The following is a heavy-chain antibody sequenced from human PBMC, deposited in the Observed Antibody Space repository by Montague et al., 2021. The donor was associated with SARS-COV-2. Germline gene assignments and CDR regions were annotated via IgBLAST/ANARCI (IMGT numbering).Heavy chain of an antibody. CDR1: GGSINNYF. J-gene: IGHJ4*02. D-gene: IGHD2-15*01. V-gene: IGHV4-59*01. Sequence: SETLSLTCSVSGGSINNYFWGWIRQSPGKGLEWVGYMHSTGSTAXNPSLKSRVIISVDTSKTQISLKLSSVSAADTALYYCARAVVGAKTATIESWGQGTPVTVSP. CDR2: MHSTGST. CDR3: ARAVVGAKTATIES.